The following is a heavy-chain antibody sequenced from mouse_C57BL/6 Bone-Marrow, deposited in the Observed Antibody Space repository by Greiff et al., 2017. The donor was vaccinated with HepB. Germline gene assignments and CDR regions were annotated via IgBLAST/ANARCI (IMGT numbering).Heavy chain of an antibody. J-gene: IGHJ4*01. CDR2: IWGVGST. CDR1: GFSLTSYG. CDR3: AIIYYDYDGYYAMGY. Sequence: VQGVESGPGLVAPSQSLSITCTVSGFSLTSYGVDWVRQSPGKGLEWLGVIWGVGSTNYNSALKSRLSISKDNSKSQVFLKMNSLQTDDTAMYYCAIIYYDYDGYYAMGYWGQGTSVTVSS. D-gene: IGHD2-4*01. V-gene: IGHV2-6*01.